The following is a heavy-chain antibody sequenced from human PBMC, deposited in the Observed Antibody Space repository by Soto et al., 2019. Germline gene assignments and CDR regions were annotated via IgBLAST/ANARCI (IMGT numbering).Heavy chain of an antibody. J-gene: IGHJ3*01. CDR3: ARYPDIVVVAPYDAFDV. Sequence: GGSLRLSCAASGFTFSSYSMNWVRQAPGKGLEWVSSISSSSSYVYYADSVKGRFTISRDNAKNSLYLQMNSLRAEDTAVYYWARYPDIVVVAPYDAFDVWGQGTMVTVSS. D-gene: IGHD2-15*01. CDR1: GFTFSSYS. V-gene: IGHV3-21*01. CDR2: ISSSSSYV.